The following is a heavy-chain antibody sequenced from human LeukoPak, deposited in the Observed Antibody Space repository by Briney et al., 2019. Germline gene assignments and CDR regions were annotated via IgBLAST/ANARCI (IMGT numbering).Heavy chain of an antibody. CDR2: IIPIFGTA. D-gene: IGHD3-16*01. Sequence: ASVKVSCKASGGTFSSYAISWVRQAPGQGLEWMGGIIPIFGTANYAQKFQGRVTITADESTSTAYMELSGLRSEDTAVYYCAIGGSSALNPYYGMDVWGQGTTVTVSS. V-gene: IGHV1-69*13. J-gene: IGHJ6*02. CDR3: AIGGSSALNPYYGMDV. CDR1: GGTFSSYA.